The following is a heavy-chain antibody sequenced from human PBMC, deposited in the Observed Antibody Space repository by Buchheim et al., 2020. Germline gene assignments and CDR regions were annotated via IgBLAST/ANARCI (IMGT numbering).Heavy chain of an antibody. D-gene: IGHD1-26*01. Sequence: DVQLVESGGGLVQSGGSLRLSCEASGFIFDNFWMTWVRQAQGKGLEWVASIAGDGVKIYYGAAVKGRFTISSDNSKTSLFLQMDDLRSDDTAVYYCAVGAHYWGQGT. V-gene: IGHV3-7*01. J-gene: IGHJ4*02. CDR2: IAGDGVKI. CDR3: AVGAHY. CDR1: GFIFDNFW.